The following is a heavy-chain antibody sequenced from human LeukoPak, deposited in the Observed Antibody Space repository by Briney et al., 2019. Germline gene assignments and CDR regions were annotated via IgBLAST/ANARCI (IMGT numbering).Heavy chain of an antibody. CDR1: GYTLTELS. V-gene: IGHV1-24*01. CDR3: ARDKGSLLWFGELSRQTYFDY. D-gene: IGHD3-10*01. CDR2: FDPEDGET. J-gene: IGHJ4*02. Sequence: GASVKVSCKVSGYTLTELSMHWVRQAPGKGLEWMGGFDPEDGETIYAQKFQGRVTMTEDTSTDTAYMELSSLRSDDTAVYYCARDKGSLLWFGELSRQTYFDYWGQGTLVTVSS.